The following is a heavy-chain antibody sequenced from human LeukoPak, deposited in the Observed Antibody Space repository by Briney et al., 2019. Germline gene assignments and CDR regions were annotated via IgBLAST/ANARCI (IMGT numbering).Heavy chain of an antibody. Sequence: GGSLRLSCAASGFTFNNYGMHWVRQAPGKGLEWVAVISYDGSNKYYADSVKGRFTISRDNSKNTLYLQMNSLRAEDTAFYYCARDSGFSGTQRGEYWGQGSLVTVSS. V-gene: IGHV3-30*03. CDR1: GFTFNNYG. D-gene: IGHD3/OR15-3a*01. J-gene: IGHJ4*02. CDR2: ISYDGSNK. CDR3: ARDSGFSGTQRGEY.